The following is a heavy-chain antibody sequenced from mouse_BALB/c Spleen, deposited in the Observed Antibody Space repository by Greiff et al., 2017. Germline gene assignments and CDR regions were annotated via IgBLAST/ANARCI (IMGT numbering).Heavy chain of an antibody. CDR1: GYTFTSYW. V-gene: IGHV1-69*02. CDR2: IYPSDSYT. CDR3: TRSLDYGYLFAY. D-gene: IGHD1-2*01. Sequence: QVQLQQPGAELVRPGASVKLSCKASGYTFTSYWINWVKQRPGQGLEWIGNIYPSDSYTNYNQKFKDKATLTVDKSSSTAYMQLSSPTSEDSAVYYCTRSLDYGYLFAYWGQGTLVTVSA. J-gene: IGHJ3*01.